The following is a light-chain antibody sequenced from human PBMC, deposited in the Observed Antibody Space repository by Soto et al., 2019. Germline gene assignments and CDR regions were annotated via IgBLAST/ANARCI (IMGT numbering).Light chain of an antibody. CDR3: QQYSDWPLS. CDR1: QTLYNN. V-gene: IGKV3-15*01. J-gene: IGKJ4*01. Sequence: EIVMTQSPATLSVSPGERATLSCRASQTLYNNLAWYQQKLGQAPRLLIYGASARATDIPARFSGSGSVTEFTLTISGLQSEDFAIYYCQQYSDWPLSFGGGTKVAIK. CDR2: GAS.